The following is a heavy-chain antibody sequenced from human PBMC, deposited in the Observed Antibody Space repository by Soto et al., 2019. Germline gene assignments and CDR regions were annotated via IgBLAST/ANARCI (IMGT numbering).Heavy chain of an antibody. Sequence: QVQLVQSGAEVKKPGSSVTVSCKASGGTFSSYTISWVRQAPGQGLEWMGGIIPIFGTANYAQKFQGRVTITAAESTSTAYMELSSLRSEDTAMYYCARGNHRWLQLWYFDLWGRGTLVTVSS. J-gene: IGHJ2*01. V-gene: IGHV1-69*12. CDR1: GGTFSSYT. D-gene: IGHD5-12*01. CDR2: IIPIFGTA. CDR3: ARGNHRWLQLWYFDL.